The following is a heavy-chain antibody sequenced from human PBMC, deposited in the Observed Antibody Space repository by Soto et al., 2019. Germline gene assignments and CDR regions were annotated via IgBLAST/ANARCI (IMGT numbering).Heavy chain of an antibody. J-gene: IGHJ6*02. CDR2: ISAYNGNT. D-gene: IGHD3-3*01. CDR1: GYTFTSYG. Sequence: GASVKVSCKASGYTFTSYGISWVRQAPGQGLEWMGWISAYNGNTNYAQKLQGRVTMTTDTSTSTASMELRSLRSDDTAVDYCARAPHDVWSGYPFPRWQEYYYYYGMDVWGQGTTVTVSS. CDR3: ARAPHDVWSGYPFPRWQEYYYYYGMDV. V-gene: IGHV1-18*01.